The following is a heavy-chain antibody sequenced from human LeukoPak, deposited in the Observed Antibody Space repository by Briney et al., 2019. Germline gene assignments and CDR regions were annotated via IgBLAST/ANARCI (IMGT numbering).Heavy chain of an antibody. CDR1: GGSISSSSYY. CDR3: MRGYYDILTGYSALDY. V-gene: IGHV4-39*07. J-gene: IGHJ4*02. Sequence: SETLSLTCTVSGGSISSSSYYWDWIRQPPGKGLEWIGSIYYSGSTYYNPSLKSRVTISVDTSKNQFSLKLSSVTAADTAVYYCMRGYYDILTGYSALDYWGQGTLVTVSS. CDR2: IYYSGST. D-gene: IGHD3-9*01.